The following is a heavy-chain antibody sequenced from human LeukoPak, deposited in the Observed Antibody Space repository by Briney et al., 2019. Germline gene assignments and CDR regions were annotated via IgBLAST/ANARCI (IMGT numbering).Heavy chain of an antibody. Sequence: PGGSLRLSCAASGFSFSSYGMSWVRQAPGKGLEWVSAISGSGGSTYYTDFVKGRFTISRDNSKSTLYLEMNSLRAEDTAVYYCAKKGGYNYGDPFDCWGQGTLVTVSS. CDR3: AKKGGYNYGDPFDC. CDR1: GFSFSSYG. V-gene: IGHV3-23*01. J-gene: IGHJ4*02. D-gene: IGHD5-18*01. CDR2: ISGSGGST.